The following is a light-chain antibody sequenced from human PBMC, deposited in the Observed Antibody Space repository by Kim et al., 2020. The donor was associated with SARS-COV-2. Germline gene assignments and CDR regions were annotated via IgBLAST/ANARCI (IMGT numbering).Light chain of an antibody. CDR1: NIVTQR. CDR3: QLWDNDSDHWV. Sequence: AQGETARLTCGGDNIVTQRVHWYQQRPGQAPMVVIVYDGDRPSGVSERFSGSNSGDTATLTVSRVEAGDEADYYCQLWDNDSDHWVFGGGTQLTVL. V-gene: IGLV3-21*04. J-gene: IGLJ3*02. CDR2: YDG.